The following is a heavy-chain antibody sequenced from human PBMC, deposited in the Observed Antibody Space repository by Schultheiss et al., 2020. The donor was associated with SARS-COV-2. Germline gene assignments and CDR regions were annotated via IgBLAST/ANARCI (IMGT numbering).Heavy chain of an antibody. CDR1: GGSISSGGYS. CDR2: IYHSGST. V-gene: IGHV4-30-2*02. Sequence: SETLSLTCAVSGGSISSGGYSWSWIRQPPGKGLEWIGYIYHSGSTYYNPSLKSRVTISVDRSKNQFSLKLSSVTAADTAVYYCARSQSSSWYVYYYYGMDVWGQGTTVTVSS. CDR3: ARSQSSSWYVYYYYGMDV. D-gene: IGHD6-13*01. J-gene: IGHJ6*02.